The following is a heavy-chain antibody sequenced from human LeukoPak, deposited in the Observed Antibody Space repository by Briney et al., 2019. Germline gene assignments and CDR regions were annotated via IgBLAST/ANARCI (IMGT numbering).Heavy chain of an antibody. J-gene: IGHJ5*02. CDR3: ASRHDYSNYGNWSDP. D-gene: IGHD4-11*01. V-gene: IGHV4-30-4*01. CDR1: GGSISSGDYY. CDR2: IYYSGST. Sequence: SETLSLTCTVSGGSISSGDYYWSWIRQPPGKGLEWIGYIYYSGSTYYNPSLKSRVTISVDTSKNQFSLKLSSVTAADTAVYYCASRHDYSNYGNWSDPWGQGTLVTVSS.